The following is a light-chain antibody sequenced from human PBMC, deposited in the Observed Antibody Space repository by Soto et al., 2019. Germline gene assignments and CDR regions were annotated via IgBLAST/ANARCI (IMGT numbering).Light chain of an antibody. Sequence: DIQMPQSPPSLSASVGDRVTITCRASQGVSGYLRWYQQRQGTAPKLLIYAASNLLSGVPSRFSGSGSGTNFTRTISSLQPEDFATYYCQQSCQTPHPFGQGTKLETK. J-gene: IGKJ2*01. CDR1: QGVSGY. CDR3: QQSCQTPHP. CDR2: AAS. V-gene: IGKV1-39*01.